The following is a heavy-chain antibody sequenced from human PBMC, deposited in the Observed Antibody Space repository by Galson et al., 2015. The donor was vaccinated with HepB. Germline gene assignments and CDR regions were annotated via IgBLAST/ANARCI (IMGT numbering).Heavy chain of an antibody. D-gene: IGHD3-3*01. Sequence: SLRLSCAAYGFTFSSYAMSWVRQAPGKGLEWVSAISGSGGSTYYADSVKGRFTISRDNSKNTLYLQMNSLRAEDTAVYYCAKYGITIFGVVTTGDYWGQGTLVTVSS. V-gene: IGHV3-23*01. CDR1: GFTFSSYA. CDR2: ISGSGGST. J-gene: IGHJ4*02. CDR3: AKYGITIFGVVTTGDY.